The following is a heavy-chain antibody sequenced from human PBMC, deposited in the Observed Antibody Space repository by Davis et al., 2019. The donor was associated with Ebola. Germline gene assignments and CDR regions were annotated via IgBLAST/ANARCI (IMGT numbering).Heavy chain of an antibody. CDR3: ARVDIVTTNWFDP. CDR1: GGSFSGYY. D-gene: IGHD4-11*01. CDR2: INHSGST. Sequence: MPSETLSLTCAVYGGSFSGYYWSWIRQPPGKGLEWIGEINHSGSTNYNPSLKSRVTISVDTSRNQFSLKLNSVTAADTAVYYCARVDIVTTNWFDPWGQGTLVTVSA. V-gene: IGHV4-34*01. J-gene: IGHJ5*02.